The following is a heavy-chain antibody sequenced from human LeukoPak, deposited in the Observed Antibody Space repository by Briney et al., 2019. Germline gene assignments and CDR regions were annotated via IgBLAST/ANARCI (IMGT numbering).Heavy chain of an antibody. J-gene: IGHJ4*02. V-gene: IGHV3-7*01. CDR1: GFTFSNYW. CDR2: IKEDGREK. Sequence: GGSLRLSCAASGFTFSNYWMSWVRQAPGKGLEGVANIKEDGREKYYVDSVKGRFTISRDNARISLYLQMNSLRAEDTAVYYCASGRQLGYWGQGTLVTVSS. CDR3: ASGRQLGY. D-gene: IGHD6-13*01.